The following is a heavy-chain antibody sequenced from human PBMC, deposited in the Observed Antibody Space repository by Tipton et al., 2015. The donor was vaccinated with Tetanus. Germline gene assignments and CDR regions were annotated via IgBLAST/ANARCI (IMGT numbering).Heavy chain of an antibody. V-gene: IGHV6-1*01. J-gene: IGHJ4*02. D-gene: IGHD2-8*01. Sequence: GLVKPSQTLSLTCAISGDSVSSNTMAWNWIRQSPSRGLEWLGRTYYRSKWFNDYAVSLRGRITVNADTSRNQFSLQLNSVIPEDTAVYYCAKAAVFRSDTPRLYYFDYWGQGTLVTVSS. CDR2: TYYRSKWFN. CDR1: GDSVSSNTMA. CDR3: AKAAVFRSDTPRLYYFDY.